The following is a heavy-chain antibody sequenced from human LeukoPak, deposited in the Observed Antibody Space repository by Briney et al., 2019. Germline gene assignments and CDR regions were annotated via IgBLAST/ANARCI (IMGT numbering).Heavy chain of an antibody. CDR1: GFTFSRYW. V-gene: IGHV3-7*01. D-gene: IGHD2-15*01. J-gene: IGHJ4*02. Sequence: PGGSLRLSCAASGFTFSRYWMSWARQAPGKGLEWVAKIKQDGSEKYYVDSVKGRFTISRDNAKNSLFLQMDSLRVEDTAVYYCARDPKRGSYETFFDYWGQGTLVTVSS. CDR2: IKQDGSEK. CDR3: ARDPKRGSYETFFDY.